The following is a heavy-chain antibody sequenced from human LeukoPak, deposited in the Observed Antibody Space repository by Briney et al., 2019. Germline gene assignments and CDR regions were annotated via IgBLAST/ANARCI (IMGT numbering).Heavy chain of an antibody. J-gene: IGHJ4*02. CDR3: ATGWAYGVIMTPPGY. CDR1: GYTFTDYY. Sequence: ASVKLSCKASGYTFTDYYMHWVRQAPGQGLEWMGWINPNSGVTNYAQKFQGRVTMTTDTSINTAYMEVSRLTFDDTAIYYCATGWAYGVIMTPPGYWGQGTLVTVSS. D-gene: IGHD3-3*01. CDR2: INPNSGVT. V-gene: IGHV1-2*02.